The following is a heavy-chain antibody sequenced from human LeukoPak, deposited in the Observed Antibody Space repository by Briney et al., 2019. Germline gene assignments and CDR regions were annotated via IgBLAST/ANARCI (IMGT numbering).Heavy chain of an antibody. CDR1: GFTFSTYA. D-gene: IGHD3-22*01. V-gene: IGHV3-23*01. CDR2: ITGSGYDT. CDR3: ARLWTGYSDSSGYYYLDY. Sequence: QSGGSLRLSCAASGFTFSTYAMSWVRQAPGKGLEWVSGITGSGYDTNYAESVKGRFTVSRDNSKNTLYLQMNSLRAEDTAVYYCARLWTGYSDSSGYYYLDYWGQGTLVTVSS. J-gene: IGHJ4*02.